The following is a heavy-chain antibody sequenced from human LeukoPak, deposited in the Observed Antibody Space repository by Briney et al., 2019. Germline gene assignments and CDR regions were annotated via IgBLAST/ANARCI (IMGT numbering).Heavy chain of an antibody. J-gene: IGHJ4*02. V-gene: IGHV3-53*04. CDR3: AKSRSSLGPSSLDY. CDR1: GFIVSSNY. D-gene: IGHD6-6*01. Sequence: GGSLSLSCAASGFIVSSNYISWVRQAPGKGLQWVSVIYSGGSTFYADSVKGRFTISRHDSKDTVYLQMNSLRTEDTAVYYCAKSRSSLGPSSLDYWGQGALVTVSS. CDR2: IYSGGST.